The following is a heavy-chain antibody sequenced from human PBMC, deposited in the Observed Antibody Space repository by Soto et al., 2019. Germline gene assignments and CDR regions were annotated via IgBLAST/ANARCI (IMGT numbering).Heavy chain of an antibody. J-gene: IGHJ5*02. CDR3: ARDRGLLLWFGELLQGNWFDP. Sequence: SQTLSLTCAISGDSVSSNSAAWNWIRQSPSRGLEWLGRTYYRSKWYNDYAVSMKSRITINPDTSKNQFSLQLNSVTPEDTAVYYCARDRGLLLWFGELLQGNWFDPWGQGTLVTVSS. CDR1: GDSVSSNSAA. CDR2: TYYRSKWYN. V-gene: IGHV6-1*01. D-gene: IGHD3-10*01.